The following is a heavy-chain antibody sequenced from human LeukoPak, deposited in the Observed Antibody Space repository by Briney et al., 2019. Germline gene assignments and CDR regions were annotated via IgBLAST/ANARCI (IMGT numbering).Heavy chain of an antibody. D-gene: IGHD3-3*01. J-gene: IGHJ5*02. CDR1: GFTFSSYS. CDR2: ISSSSSYI. V-gene: IGHV3-21*01. CDR3: ARDALPTYYDFWSGKENWFDP. Sequence: PGGSLRLSCAASGFTFSSYSMNWVRQAPGKGLEWVSSISSSSSYIYYADSVKGRFTISRDNAKNSLYLQMNSLRAEDTAVYYCARDALPTYYDFWSGKENWFDPWGQGTLVTVSS.